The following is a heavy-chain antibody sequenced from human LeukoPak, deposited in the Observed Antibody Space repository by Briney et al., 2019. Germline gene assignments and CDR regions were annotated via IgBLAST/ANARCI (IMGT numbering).Heavy chain of an antibody. V-gene: IGHV4-59*01. Sequence: MSSETLSLTCTVSGGSISPYFWSWMRQTPGKGLEWIGYISYTGCTNYNPALKSRVTISVDTSMNQFSLQLTSVTAADTAVYYCARDDYRGVTNFDPWGQGTLVTVSS. CDR1: GGSISPYF. J-gene: IGHJ5*02. CDR3: ARDDYRGVTNFDP. D-gene: IGHD3-10*01. CDR2: ISYTGCT.